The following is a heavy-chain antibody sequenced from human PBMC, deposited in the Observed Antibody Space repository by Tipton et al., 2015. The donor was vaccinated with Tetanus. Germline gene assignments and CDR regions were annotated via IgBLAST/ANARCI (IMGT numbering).Heavy chain of an antibody. D-gene: IGHD5-24*01. CDR2: IYHSGSP. Sequence: TLSLTCTVSGGSVRSGDYLWGWIRQPPGKGLEWIGYIYHSGSPYYNPSLKSRVTLSVDTAKNPFSLQLASVTASDTAIYYCARTTRRWLHPDYWGQGTLVTVSS. J-gene: IGHJ4*02. CDR3: ARTTRRWLHPDY. V-gene: IGHV4-30-2*02. CDR1: GGSVRSGDYL.